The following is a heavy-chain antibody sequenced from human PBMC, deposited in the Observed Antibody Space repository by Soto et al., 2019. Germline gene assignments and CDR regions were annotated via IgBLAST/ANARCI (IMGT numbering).Heavy chain of an antibody. CDR3: ARVRGGWDSSSSLFDWFDP. J-gene: IGHJ5*02. CDR1: GGSISRGGYY. Sequence: QVQLQESGPGLVKPSQTLSLTCTVSGGSISRGGYYWSWIRQHPGKGREGMGYIYYRGSTYYNPSLKSRVTISVDTSKNQFSLKLSSVTAADTAVYYCARVRGGWDSSSSLFDWFDPWGQGTLVTVSS. V-gene: IGHV4-31*03. CDR2: IYYRGST. D-gene: IGHD6-6*01.